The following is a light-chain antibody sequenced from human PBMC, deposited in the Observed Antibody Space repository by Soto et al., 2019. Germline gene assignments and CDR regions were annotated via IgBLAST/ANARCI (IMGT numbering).Light chain of an antibody. J-gene: IGKJ4*01. Sequence: ERVLTQAAATLSVSTGERATLSCRASQSVSSNLAWYQQKPGQAPRLLIYGASTRATGIPARFSGSGSGTEFTLTISSLQSEDFAVYYCQQYNNWPSALTFGGGTKVDIK. CDR2: GAS. CDR3: QQYNNWPSALT. CDR1: QSVSSN. V-gene: IGKV3-15*01.